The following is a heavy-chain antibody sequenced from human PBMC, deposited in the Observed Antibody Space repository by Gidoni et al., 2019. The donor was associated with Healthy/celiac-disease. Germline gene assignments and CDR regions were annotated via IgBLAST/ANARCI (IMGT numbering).Heavy chain of an antibody. Sequence: EVQLVESGGGLVQPGGSLRLSCAASGFTVSSNYMSWVRQAPGKGLEWVSVIYSGGSTYYADSVKGRFTISRDNSKNTLYLQMNSLRAEDTAVYYCARELRRRRGGFDYWGQGTLVTVSS. CDR1: GFTVSSNY. J-gene: IGHJ4*02. CDR2: IYSGGST. V-gene: IGHV3-66*02. D-gene: IGHD4-17*01. CDR3: ARELRRRRGGFDY.